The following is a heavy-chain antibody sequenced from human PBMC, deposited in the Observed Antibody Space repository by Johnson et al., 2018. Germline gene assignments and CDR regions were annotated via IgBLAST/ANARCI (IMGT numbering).Heavy chain of an antibody. CDR2: IYPGDSDT. V-gene: IGHV5-51*01. Sequence: VQLVQSGAEVKKPGESLKISCKGSGYSFTRYWIGWVRQMPGKGLEWMGIIYPGDSDTRYSPAFQGQFTISAHNSISTAYLQWSSLKASDTAMYYCARHLIEVVATMGDYYYYMDVWGKGTTVTVSS. CDR1: GYSFTRYW. D-gene: IGHD5-12*01. CDR3: ARHLIEVVATMGDYYYYMDV. J-gene: IGHJ6*03.